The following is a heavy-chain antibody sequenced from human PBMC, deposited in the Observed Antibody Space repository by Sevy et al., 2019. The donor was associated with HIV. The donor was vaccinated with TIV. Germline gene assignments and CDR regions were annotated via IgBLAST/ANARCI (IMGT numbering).Heavy chain of an antibody. D-gene: IGHD1-20*01. CDR2: IRNKANNYTT. V-gene: IGHV3-72*01. CDR1: GFTFSDHY. Sequence: GGSLRLSCAASGFTFSDHYMDWVRQAPGKGLEWVGRIRNKANNYTTEYAASVKGRFTISRDDSKNSLFLQMGGLKTEDTAVYYCASLSHNSPDYWGQGTLVTVSS. J-gene: IGHJ4*02. CDR3: ASLSHNSPDY.